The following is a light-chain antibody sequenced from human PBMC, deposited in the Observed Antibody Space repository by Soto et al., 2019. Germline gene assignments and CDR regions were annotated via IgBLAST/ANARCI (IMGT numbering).Light chain of an antibody. V-gene: IGKV1-6*01. J-gene: IGKJ1*01. CDR3: LQDYNYPWT. Sequence: AIQMTQSPSSLSASVGDRVTITCRASQGIRNDLGWYQQKPGKAPKLLIYAASSLQSGVPSRFRGSGSGADFTRTISSLQPEDFATYYCLQDYNYPWTFGQGTKVEIK. CDR1: QGIRND. CDR2: AAS.